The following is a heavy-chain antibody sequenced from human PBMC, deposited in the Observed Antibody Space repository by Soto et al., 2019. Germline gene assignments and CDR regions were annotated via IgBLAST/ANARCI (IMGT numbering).Heavy chain of an antibody. CDR1: GFNFHNYA. D-gene: IGHD6-25*01. Sequence: EVQLVESGGGLVEPGRSLTVSCVGSGFNFHNYAMQWVRQVPGKGLEWVSGINWSTGVVGYADAVKGRFILSGDNAKKSLYLEMSSLRVEDTAFYYCAIKDYGSGGSGSWGPGTLVSVSS. CDR3: AIKDYGSGGSGS. J-gene: IGHJ5*02. V-gene: IGHV3-9*01. CDR2: INWSTGVV.